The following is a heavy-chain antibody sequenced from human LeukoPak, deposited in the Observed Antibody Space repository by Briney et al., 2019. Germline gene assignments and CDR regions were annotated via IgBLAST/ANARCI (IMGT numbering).Heavy chain of an antibody. V-gene: IGHV3-74*01. CDR1: GFTFSSYA. D-gene: IGHD4-23*01. CDR2: IASDGSST. J-gene: IGHJ4*02. Sequence: GGSLRLSCAASGFTFSSYAMSWVRQAPGKGLVWVSRIASDGSSTTYAGSVKGRFSISRDNAKNTLYLQMNSLRVEDTAVYYCARGRPHGNDYWGQGTLVTVSS. CDR3: ARGRPHGNDY.